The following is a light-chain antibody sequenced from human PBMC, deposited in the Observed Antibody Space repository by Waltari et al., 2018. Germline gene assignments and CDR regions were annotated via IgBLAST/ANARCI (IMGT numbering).Light chain of an antibody. Sequence: LVLTQSPSASASLGASVKLTCSLPGEYSAYAIAWHQKQPLKGPRYLMTVNSDGSHKKGDGISERFSGSSSDLDHYLIISRLQSDDEADYFCQTWGTGIQVFGSGTKLTVL. J-gene: IGLJ3*02. CDR1: GEYSAYA. CDR3: QTWGTGIQV. CDR2: VNSDGSH. V-gene: IGLV4-69*01.